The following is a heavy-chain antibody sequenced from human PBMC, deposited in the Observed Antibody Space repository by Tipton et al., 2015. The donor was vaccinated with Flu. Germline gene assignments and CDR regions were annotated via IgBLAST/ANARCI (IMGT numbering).Heavy chain of an antibody. V-gene: IGHV4-59*01. CDR1: GGSISSYY. CDR2: IYYSGST. CDR3: ARAGGLYAFDI. D-gene: IGHD1-26*01. Sequence: TLSLTCTVSGGSISSYYWSWIRQPPGKGLEWIGYIYYSGSTNYNPSLKSRDTISVDTSKNQFSLKLSSVTAADTAVYYCARAGGLYAFDIWGQGTMVTVSS. J-gene: IGHJ3*02.